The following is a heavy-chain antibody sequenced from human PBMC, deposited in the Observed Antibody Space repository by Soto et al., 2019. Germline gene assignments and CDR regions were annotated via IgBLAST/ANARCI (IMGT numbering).Heavy chain of an antibody. D-gene: IGHD6-13*01. V-gene: IGHV1-18*04. Sequence: QVQLVQYGAEVKKPGDSLKVSSKASGYTFTSYGISWVRQAPGQGLEWMGWISAYNGNTNYAQKLQGRVTMTTDTSTSTAYMELRSLRSDDTAVYYCARDRGAAGATRGFDPWGQGTLVTVSS. J-gene: IGHJ5*02. CDR2: ISAYNGNT. CDR3: ARDRGAAGATRGFDP. CDR1: GYTFTSYG.